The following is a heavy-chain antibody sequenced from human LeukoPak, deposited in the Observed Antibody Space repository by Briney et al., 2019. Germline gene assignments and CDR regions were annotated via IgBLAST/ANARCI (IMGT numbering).Heavy chain of an antibody. J-gene: IGHJ4*02. CDR1: GGSLNPYY. CDR2: IYFSGNT. V-gene: IGHV4-4*07. D-gene: IGHD2-15*01. CDR3: ARTSASGGTFFDS. Sequence: PSETLSLTCTVSGGSLNPYYWSWIRQPAGKGLEWIGRIYFSGNTHYIPSLQSRATISVDTSKNQFSLRLSSVTAADTAVYYCARTSASGGTFFDSWGQGTLVTVSS.